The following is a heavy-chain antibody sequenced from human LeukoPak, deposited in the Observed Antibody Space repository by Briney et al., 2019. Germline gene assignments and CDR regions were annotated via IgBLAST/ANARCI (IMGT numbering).Heavy chain of an antibody. CDR2: TRNKASSYTT. J-gene: IGHJ4*02. D-gene: IGHD6-6*01. CDR1: GFTFSDHY. CDR3: AAIAARPGVDY. Sequence: GGSLRLSCAASGFTFSDHYMDWVRQAPGKGLEWVGRTRNKASSYTTEYAASVKGRFTISRDDSKNSLYLQMNSLKTEDTAVYYCAAIAARPGVDYWGQGTLVTVSS. V-gene: IGHV3-72*01.